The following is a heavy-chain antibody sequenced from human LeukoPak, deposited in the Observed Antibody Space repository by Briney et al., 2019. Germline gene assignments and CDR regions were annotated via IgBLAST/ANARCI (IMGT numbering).Heavy chain of an antibody. D-gene: IGHD6-6*01. V-gene: IGHV3-30-3*01. Sequence: GRSLRLSCAASGFTFSSYAMHWVRQAPGKGLEWVAVISYDGSNKYYADSVKGRFTISRDNSKNTLYLQMNSLRAEDTAVYYCARDSGSRSSSSYGNAFDIWGQGTVVTVSS. CDR3: ARDSGSRSSSSYGNAFDI. J-gene: IGHJ3*02. CDR2: ISYDGSNK. CDR1: GFTFSSYA.